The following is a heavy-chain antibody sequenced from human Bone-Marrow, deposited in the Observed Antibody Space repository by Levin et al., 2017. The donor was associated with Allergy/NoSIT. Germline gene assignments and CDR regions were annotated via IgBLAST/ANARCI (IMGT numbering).Heavy chain of an antibody. V-gene: IGHV1-3*01. CDR2: IHAGNGDT. CDR3: ARKSPGGAYPFDY. CDR1: GYIFTNYA. Sequence: RGESLKISCKTSGYIFTNYALHWVRQAPGQRLEWMGWIHAGNGDTDCSQRFKGRLTITKDTSASTAYMEMSGLTSEDTAIYYCARKSPGGAYPFDYWGQGTLVSVSS. D-gene: IGHD3-16*01. J-gene: IGHJ4*02.